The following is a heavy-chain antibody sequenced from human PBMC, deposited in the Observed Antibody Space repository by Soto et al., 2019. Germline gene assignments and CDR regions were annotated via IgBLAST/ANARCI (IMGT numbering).Heavy chain of an antibody. D-gene: IGHD5-12*01. J-gene: IGHJ2*01. CDR2: IFYSGSA. Sequence: QVQLQESGPGLVKPSQTLSLTCAVSGPSTSSGNNYWSWIRQPPGKGLEWIGYIFYSGSAYYNPSLKGRVSISVDTSKNQFSLNLNSVTAADTTVYYCASIGDGYNGNWYFDLWGRGTLVTVSS. CDR1: GPSTSSGNNY. V-gene: IGHV4-30-4*01. CDR3: ASIGDGYNGNWYFDL.